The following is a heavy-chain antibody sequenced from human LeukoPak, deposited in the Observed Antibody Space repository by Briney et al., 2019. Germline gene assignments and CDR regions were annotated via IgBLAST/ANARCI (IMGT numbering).Heavy chain of an antibody. Sequence: SETLSLTCAVYGGSFSGYYWSWIRQPPGKGPEWIGEINHSGSTNYNPSLKSRVTISVDTSKNQFSLKLSSVTAADTAVYYCARGESDAFDIWGQGTMVTVSS. J-gene: IGHJ3*02. CDR1: GGSFSGYY. CDR3: ARGESDAFDI. CDR2: INHSGST. V-gene: IGHV4-34*01.